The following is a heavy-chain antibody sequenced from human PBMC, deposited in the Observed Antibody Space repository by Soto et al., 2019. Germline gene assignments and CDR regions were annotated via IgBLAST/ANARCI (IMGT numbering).Heavy chain of an antibody. J-gene: IGHJ4*02. CDR3: ARVVRRDVLRPRFDY. V-gene: IGHV1-18*01. D-gene: IGHD2-8*01. Sequence: ASVKVSCKASGYTFISFGISWVRQAPGQGLEWMGWISAYNGNTNYAQKLQGRVTMNTDTSTSTAYMELRSLRSDDTALYYCARVVRRDVLRPRFDYWAREPWSPSPQ. CDR2: ISAYNGNT. CDR1: GYTFISFG.